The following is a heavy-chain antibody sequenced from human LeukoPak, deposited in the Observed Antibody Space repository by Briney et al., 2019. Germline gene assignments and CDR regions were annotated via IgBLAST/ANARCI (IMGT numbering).Heavy chain of an antibody. CDR3: ARAGVSYYGNWFDP. J-gene: IGHJ5*02. Sequence: PSETLSLTCTVSGGSISSSDYYWGWIRQPPGKGLEWIGSIYDNGSTYYNLSLKSRVTISLDTPKNGFSLKLSSVTAADTAVYYCARAGVSYYGNWFDPWGQGTLVTVSS. CDR2: IYDNGST. D-gene: IGHD1-26*01. V-gene: IGHV4-39*07. CDR1: GGSISSSDYY.